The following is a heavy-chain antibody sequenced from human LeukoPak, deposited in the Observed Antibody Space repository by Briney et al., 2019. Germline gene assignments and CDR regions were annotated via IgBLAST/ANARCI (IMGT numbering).Heavy chain of an antibody. Sequence: ASVTVSCKASANTFTGYYMHWVRQAPAQGLEWMGWINPNRGGTNYAQQFHGRVTMTRDTSISTAYMQLSRLTSDDTAVYFSARLGSSDIWGQGTMVTVSS. D-gene: IGHD3-16*01. V-gene: IGHV1-2*02. CDR2: INPNRGGT. CDR3: ARLGSSDI. CDR1: ANTFTGYY. J-gene: IGHJ3*02.